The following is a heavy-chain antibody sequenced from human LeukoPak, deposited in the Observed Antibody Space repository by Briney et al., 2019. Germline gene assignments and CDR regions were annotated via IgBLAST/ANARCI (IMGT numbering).Heavy chain of an antibody. V-gene: IGHV4-4*07. CDR2: IYSSGST. CDR1: GGSISSYY. J-gene: IGHJ5*02. Sequence: PSETLSLTCTVSGGSISSYYWSWIRQPAGKGLEWIGRIYSSGSTDYNSSLKSRVTMSADTSKNQFSLKLSSVTAADTAVYYCARGAYGSGSTNWFDPWGQGTLVTVSS. CDR3: ARGAYGSGSTNWFDP. D-gene: IGHD3-10*01.